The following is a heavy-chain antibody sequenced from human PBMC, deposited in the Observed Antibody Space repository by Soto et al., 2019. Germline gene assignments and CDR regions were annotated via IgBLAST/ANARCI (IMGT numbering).Heavy chain of an antibody. V-gene: IGHV1-69*01. J-gene: IGHJ6*02. CDR3: ARKSRDDFWSGYGEPYYYEGMDA. CDR1: GGTFSSYA. CDR2: IIPIFGTA. D-gene: IGHD3-3*01. Sequence: QVQLVQSGAEVKKPGSSVKVSCKASGGTFSSYAISWVRQAPGQGLEWMGGIIPIFGTANYAQKFQGRVTITADESTSTAYLQLTRLRSEDTAVYYCARKSRDDFWSGYGEPYYYEGMDAWGQGTTVTVSS.